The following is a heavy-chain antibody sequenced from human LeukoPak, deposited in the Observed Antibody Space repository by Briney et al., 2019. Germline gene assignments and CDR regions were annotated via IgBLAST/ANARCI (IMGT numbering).Heavy chain of an antibody. CDR2: ISSSSSYI. J-gene: IGHJ6*03. V-gene: IGHV3-21*01. Sequence: NPGGSLRLSCAASGFTFSSYSMNWVRQAPGKGLEWVSSISSSSSYIYYADSVKGRFTISRDNSKNTLYLQMNSLRAEDTAVYYCAKAGGSSSSHYYYYMDVWGKGTTVTVSS. CDR1: GFTFSSYS. CDR3: AKAGGSSSSHYYYYMDV. D-gene: IGHD6-6*01.